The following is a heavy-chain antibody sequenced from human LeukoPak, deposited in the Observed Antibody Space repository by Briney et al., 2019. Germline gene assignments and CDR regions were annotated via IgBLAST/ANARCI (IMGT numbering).Heavy chain of an antibody. J-gene: IGHJ4*02. CDR3: ARNVGSGLDY. D-gene: IGHD3-10*01. Sequence: ASVKVSCKASGYTFTTYYMHWVRQAPGQGLEWMGFINSSGGSTSYAQKFQSRVTMTRDTSTSTVYMELSSLRSEDTAVYYCARNVGSGLDYWGQGTLVIVSS. CDR2: INSSGGST. V-gene: IGHV1-46*03. CDR1: GYTFTTYY.